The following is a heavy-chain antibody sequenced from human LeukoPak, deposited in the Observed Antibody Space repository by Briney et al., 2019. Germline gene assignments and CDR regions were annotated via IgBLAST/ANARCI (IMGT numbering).Heavy chain of an antibody. J-gene: IGHJ4*02. CDR1: GGSISSYY. D-gene: IGHD2-2*01. CDR3: ARHKWQYQLWYYFDY. CDR2: IYYSGST. Sequence: ASETLSLTCTVSGGSISSYYWSWIRQPPGEGLEWIGYIYYSGSTNYNPSLKSRVTISVDTSKNQFSLKLSSVTAADTAVYYCARHKWQYQLWYYFDYWGQGTLVTVSS. V-gene: IGHV4-59*08.